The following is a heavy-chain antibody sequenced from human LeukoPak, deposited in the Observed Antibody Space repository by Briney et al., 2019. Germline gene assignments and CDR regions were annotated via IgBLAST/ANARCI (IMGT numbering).Heavy chain of an antibody. D-gene: IGHD2-2*01. CDR1: GFTFSSYS. J-gene: IGHJ4*02. CDR3: ARMRSSTSCSYFDY. Sequence: GRSLRLSCAASGFTFSSYSMNWVSQAPGKGLEWVSSIISSSSYIYSAYSVKGRFTISRDNAKNSLYLQMNSLRAEDTAVYYCARMRSSTSCSYFDYWGQGTLVTVSS. V-gene: IGHV3-21*01. CDR2: IISSSSYI.